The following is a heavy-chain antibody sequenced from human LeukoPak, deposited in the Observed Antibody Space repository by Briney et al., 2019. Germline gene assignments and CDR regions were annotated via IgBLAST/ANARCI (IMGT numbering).Heavy chain of an antibody. V-gene: IGHV4-61*02. Sequence: SETLSLTCTVSGGSISSGSYYWTWIRQPAGKGLEWIGRIYTTGSTNYNPSLKSRVSISVDTSKNQFSLKLSSVTAADTAVYYCARDRGPAVALEARSAFDIWGQGTMITVSS. D-gene: IGHD6-19*01. CDR1: GGSISSGSYY. CDR3: ARDRGPAVALEARSAFDI. CDR2: IYTTGST. J-gene: IGHJ3*02.